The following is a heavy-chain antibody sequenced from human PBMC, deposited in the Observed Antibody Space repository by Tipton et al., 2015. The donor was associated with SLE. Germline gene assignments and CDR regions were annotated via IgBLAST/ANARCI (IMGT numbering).Heavy chain of an antibody. CDR3: ARDGAGVTGAEYFQY. CDR2: FYRVSGT. Sequence: SLRLSCAASGFTLSHYAMNWVRQAPGKGLEWVSVFYRVSGTFYAESVKGRFTISRDNSKNTLYLQMNRLGVEDTAVYYCARDGAGVTGAEYFQYWGQGTRVTVSS. V-gene: IGHV3-23*03. CDR1: GFTLSHYA. J-gene: IGHJ1*01. D-gene: IGHD3-3*01.